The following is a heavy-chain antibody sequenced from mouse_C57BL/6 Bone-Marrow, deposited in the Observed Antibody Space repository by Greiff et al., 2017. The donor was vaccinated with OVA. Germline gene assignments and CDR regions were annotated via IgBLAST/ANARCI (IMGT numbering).Heavy chain of an antibody. V-gene: IGHV5-9-1*02. CDR3: TKGQLRHWYFDV. CDR2: ISSGGDYI. J-gene: IGHJ1*03. D-gene: IGHD2-4*01. CDR1: GFTFSSYA. Sequence: EVQRVESGEGLVKPGGSLKLSCAASGFTFSSYAMSWVRQTPEKRLEWVAYISSGGDYIYYADTVKGRFTISRDNARNTLYLQMSSLKSEDTAMYYCTKGQLRHWYFDVWGTGTTVTVSS.